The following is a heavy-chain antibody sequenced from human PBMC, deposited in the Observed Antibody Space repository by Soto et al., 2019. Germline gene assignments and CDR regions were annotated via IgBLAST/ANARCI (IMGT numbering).Heavy chain of an antibody. V-gene: IGHV4-30-4*01. CDR3: ARAREADFGGNRCFDH. Sequence: SETLSLTCTVSGGSISSGDYYWSWIRQPPGKGLECVGYIYYSGSIYYNPSLKSRVTISLDTSKNQFSLKLSSVTAADTAVYYCARAREADFGGNRCFDHWGQGTLVTVSS. J-gene: IGHJ4*02. CDR1: GGSISSGDYY. D-gene: IGHD4-17*01. CDR2: IYYSGSI.